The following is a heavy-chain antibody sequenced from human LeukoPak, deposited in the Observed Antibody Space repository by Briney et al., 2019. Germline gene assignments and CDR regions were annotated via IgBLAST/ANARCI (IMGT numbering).Heavy chain of an antibody. CDR2: INHSGST. V-gene: IGHV4-34*01. D-gene: IGHD6-13*01. CDR3: GRGAYSSPLDY. Sequence: SETLSLNCAVYGGSFSGYYWSWIRQPPGKGLEWIGEINHSGSTNYNPSLKSRVTISVDTSKNQFSLKLSSVTAADTAVYYCGRGAYSSPLDYWGQGTLVTVSS. CDR1: GGSFSGYY. J-gene: IGHJ4*02.